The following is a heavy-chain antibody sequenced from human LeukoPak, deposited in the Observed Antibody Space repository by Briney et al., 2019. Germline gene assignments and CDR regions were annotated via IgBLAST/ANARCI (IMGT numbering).Heavy chain of an antibody. CDR2: ISSSGSTI. CDR1: GFTFSSYG. CDR3: ERVTAVAAPWVY. V-gene: IGHV3-48*04. D-gene: IGHD6-19*01. Sequence: GGSLRLSCAASGFTFSSYGMNWARQAPGKGLEWVSYISSSGSTIQYADSVEGRFTISRDNAKNSLYLQMNSLRAEDTAVYYCERVTAVAAPWVYWGQGTQVTVSS. J-gene: IGHJ4*02.